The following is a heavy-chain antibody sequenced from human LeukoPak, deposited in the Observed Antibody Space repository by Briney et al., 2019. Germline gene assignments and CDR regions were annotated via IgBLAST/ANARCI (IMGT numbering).Heavy chain of an antibody. J-gene: IGHJ4*02. CDR3: ARGYCSSTSCYNDY. Sequence: ASVKVSCKASGYTFTGYYMHWVRRAPGQGLEWMGWINPNSGGTNYAQKFQGRVTMTRDTSISTAYMELSRLRSDDTAVYYCARGYCSSTSCYNDYWGQGTLVTVSS. CDR2: INPNSGGT. V-gene: IGHV1-2*02. CDR1: GYTFTGYY. D-gene: IGHD2-2*02.